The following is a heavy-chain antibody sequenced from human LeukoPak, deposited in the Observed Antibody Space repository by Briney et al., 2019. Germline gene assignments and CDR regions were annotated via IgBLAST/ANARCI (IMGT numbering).Heavy chain of an antibody. Sequence: PGGSLRLSCAASGFTFSSYAMTWVRQAPGKGLEWVSSIDASGGSTYYADSVKGRFTISRDNSKNTFFLQMNTLRAGDTAVYYCAKGSGSGWYGGFAPWGQGTLVTVSS. D-gene: IGHD6-19*01. J-gene: IGHJ5*02. CDR2: IDASGGST. CDR1: GFTFSSYA. CDR3: AKGSGSGWYGGFAP. V-gene: IGHV3-23*01.